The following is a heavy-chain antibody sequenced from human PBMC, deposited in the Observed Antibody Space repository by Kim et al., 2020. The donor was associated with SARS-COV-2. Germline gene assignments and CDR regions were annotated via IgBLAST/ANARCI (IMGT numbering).Heavy chain of an antibody. V-gene: IGHV5-51*01. CDR1: GYSFTSYW. CDR3: ARSSSIAARRHHYYYYYGMDV. J-gene: IGHJ6*02. CDR2: IYPGDSDT. Sequence: GESLKISCKGSGYSFTSYWIGWVRQMPGKGLEWMGIIYPGDSDTRYSPSFQGQVTISADKSISTAYLQWSSLKASDTAMYYCARSSSIAARRHHYYYYYGMDVWGQGTTVTVSS. D-gene: IGHD6-6*01.